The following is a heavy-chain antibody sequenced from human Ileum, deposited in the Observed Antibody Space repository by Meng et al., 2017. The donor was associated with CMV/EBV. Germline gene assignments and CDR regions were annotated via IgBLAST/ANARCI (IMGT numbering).Heavy chain of an antibody. CDR1: GGTFSNYA. CDR3: VRANRFCQITSCYGPYYFDY. CDR2: ISDSSTYI. D-gene: IGHD2-2*01. Sequence: SCKASGGTFSNYAINWVRQAPGKGLEWVSSISDSSTYIYYADSVKGRFTVSRDNAKDSLYLQMNSLRAEDTAVYYCVRANRFCQITSCYGPYYFDYWGQGTLVTVSS. V-gene: IGHV3-21*01. J-gene: IGHJ4*02.